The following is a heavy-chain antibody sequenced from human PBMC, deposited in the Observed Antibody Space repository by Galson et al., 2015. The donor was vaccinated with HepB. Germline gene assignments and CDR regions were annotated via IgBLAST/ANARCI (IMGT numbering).Heavy chain of an antibody. CDR2: ISYDGSNK. J-gene: IGHJ5*02. Sequence: SLRLSCAASGFTLSSYAMHWVRQAPGKGLEWVAVISYDGSNKYYADSVKGRFTISRDNSKNTLYLKMNSLRAEDTAVYYCARGARRFWSEEGNWFDPWGQGTLVTVSS. CDR1: GFTLSSYA. V-gene: IGHV3-30-3*01. CDR3: ARGARRFWSEEGNWFDP. D-gene: IGHD3-3*01.